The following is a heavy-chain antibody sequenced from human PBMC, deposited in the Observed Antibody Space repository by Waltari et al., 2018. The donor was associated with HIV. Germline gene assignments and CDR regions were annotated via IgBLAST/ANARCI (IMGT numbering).Heavy chain of an antibody. V-gene: IGHV3-66*01. CDR2: IYSGCST. CDR1: GFTVSSNY. Sequence: EVQLVESGGGLVQPGGSLRLSCAASGFTVSSNYMSWVRQAPGKGLGWGSVIYSGCSTYYADSVKGRFTISRDNSKNTLYLQMNSLRAEDTAVYYCASIAYCGGDCYPRGMDVWGQGTTVTVSS. J-gene: IGHJ6*02. CDR3: ASIAYCGGDCYPRGMDV. D-gene: IGHD2-21*02.